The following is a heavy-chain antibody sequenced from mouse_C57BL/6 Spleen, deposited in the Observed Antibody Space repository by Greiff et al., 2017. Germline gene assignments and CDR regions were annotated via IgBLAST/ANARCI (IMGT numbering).Heavy chain of an antibody. D-gene: IGHD2-1*01. V-gene: IGHV1-76*01. CDR1: GYTFTDYY. Sequence: VQVVESGAELVRPGASVKLSCKASGYTFTDYYINWVKQRPGQGLAWIARIYPGSGNTYYNEKFKGKATLTAEKSSSTAYMQLSSLTSEDSAVYFCASYGNYDGAWFAYWGQGTLVTVSA. CDR2: IYPGSGNT. CDR3: ASYGNYDGAWFAY. J-gene: IGHJ3*01.